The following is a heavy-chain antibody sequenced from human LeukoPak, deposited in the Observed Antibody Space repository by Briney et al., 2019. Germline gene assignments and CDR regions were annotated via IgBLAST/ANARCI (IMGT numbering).Heavy chain of an antibody. Sequence: ASVKVSCKASGYTFTSYGISWVRQAPGQGLEWMGWISAYNGNTNYAQKLQGRVTMTTDTSTSTAYMELRSLRSDDTAVYYCARDRSGSGWYDGDSWFDPWGQGTLVTVSS. CDR1: GYTFTSYG. J-gene: IGHJ5*02. D-gene: IGHD6-19*01. V-gene: IGHV1-18*01. CDR3: ARDRSGSGWYDGDSWFDP. CDR2: ISAYNGNT.